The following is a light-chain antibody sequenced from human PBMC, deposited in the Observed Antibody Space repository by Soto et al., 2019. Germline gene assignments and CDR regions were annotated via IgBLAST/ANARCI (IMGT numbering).Light chain of an antibody. CDR3: QSYDSSLSVV. CDR2: GNS. J-gene: IGLJ2*01. Sequence: QSVLTQPPSVSGAPGQRVTISCTGSSSNIGAGYDVHWYQQLPGTAPKLLIYGNSNRPSGVPDRFSGSKSGTSASLAITGLQAEDVAHYYSQSYDSSLSVVFGGGTKLTVL. CDR1: SSNIGAGYD. V-gene: IGLV1-40*01.